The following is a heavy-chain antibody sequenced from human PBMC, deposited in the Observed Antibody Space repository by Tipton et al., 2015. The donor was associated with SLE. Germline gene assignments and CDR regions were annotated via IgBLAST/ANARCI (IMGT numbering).Heavy chain of an antibody. CDR2: ISTYNGNT. CDR3: ARDTRSYIFDI. J-gene: IGHJ3*02. D-gene: IGHD3-10*01. V-gene: IGHV1-18*01. Sequence: QVQLVQSGAEVKKPGASVKVSCKASGYTFTNYGITWVRQAPGQGLVWMGWISTYNGNTNYAQKFQGRVTMTTDTSTSTAYMELRSLRSDDTAVYYCARDTRSYIFDIWGQGTMVTVSS. CDR1: GYTFTNYG.